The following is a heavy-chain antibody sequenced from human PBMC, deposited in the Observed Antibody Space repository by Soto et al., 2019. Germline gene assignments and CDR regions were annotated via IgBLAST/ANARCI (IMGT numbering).Heavy chain of an antibody. CDR2: ININRGDV. CDR1: GHSSTHNG. Sequence: ASVKVSCKASGHSSTHNGISWVRRAPGQGLEWMGWININRGDVNHAPKFQGRVTLTTDTSTTPAYMELRSLRLDDTAVYFCATDDMNRGRFDFWGHGTLVTVS. V-gene: IGHV1-18*01. CDR3: ATDDMNRGRFDF. J-gene: IGHJ4*01.